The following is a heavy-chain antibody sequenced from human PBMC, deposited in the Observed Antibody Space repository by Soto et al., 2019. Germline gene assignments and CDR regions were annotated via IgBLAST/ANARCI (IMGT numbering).Heavy chain of an antibody. CDR1: GGSIISGNFY. CDR3: ARFVRWRQSNPPGIFDY. CDR2: IYYSGST. V-gene: IGHV4-30-4*01. Sequence: SETLSLTCTVSGGSIISGNFYWNWIRQPPGKGLEWIGYIYYSGSTFYNPSLKSRITISVDTSRNQFSLKLSSVTAADTAVYYCARFVRWRQSNPPGIFDYWGQGTLVTVSS. D-gene: IGHD2-15*01. J-gene: IGHJ4*02.